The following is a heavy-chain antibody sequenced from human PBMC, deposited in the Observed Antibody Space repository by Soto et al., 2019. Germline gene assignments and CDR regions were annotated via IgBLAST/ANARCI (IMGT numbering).Heavy chain of an antibody. Sequence: AETLSLTCAVSGGSISSSNWWSWVRQPAGKGLEWIGEIYHSGSTNYNPSLKSRVTISVDKSKNKFSLKLSSVTAADTAVYYFERAFTYSYGSGSYSDAFDIWGQGTMVTVSS. CDR2: IYHSGST. CDR3: ERAFTYSYGSGSYSDAFDI. V-gene: IGHV4-4*02. CDR1: GGSISSSNW. J-gene: IGHJ3*02. D-gene: IGHD3-10*01.